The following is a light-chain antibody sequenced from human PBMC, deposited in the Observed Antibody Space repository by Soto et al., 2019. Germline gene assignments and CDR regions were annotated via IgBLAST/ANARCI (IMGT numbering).Light chain of an antibody. V-gene: IGKV1-39*01. CDR3: QQSYSSPLT. J-gene: IGKJ4*01. CDR1: QNISNY. Sequence: DIQMTQSPSSLSASVGDRVTITCRASQNISNYLNWYQQKPGKAPKLLIYAASSLQSGVPSRFSGSGSGADLTLTFNSLQPEDFATYYCQQSYSSPLTFGGGTKVDI. CDR2: AAS.